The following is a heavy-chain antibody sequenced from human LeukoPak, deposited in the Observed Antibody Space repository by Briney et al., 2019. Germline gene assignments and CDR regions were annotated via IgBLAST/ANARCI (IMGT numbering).Heavy chain of an antibody. CDR2: ISYDESDK. Sequence: GGSLRLSCAASGFTFSNYGMHWVRQAPGKGLEWVAVISYDESDKYYADSVKGRFTISRDNSKNTLYLQMNSLRPGDTAVYYCAKGVVAATNAAYYGMDVWGQGTTVTVSS. CDR3: AKGVVAATNAAYYGMDV. CDR1: GFTFSNYG. D-gene: IGHD2-15*01. V-gene: IGHV3-30*18. J-gene: IGHJ6*02.